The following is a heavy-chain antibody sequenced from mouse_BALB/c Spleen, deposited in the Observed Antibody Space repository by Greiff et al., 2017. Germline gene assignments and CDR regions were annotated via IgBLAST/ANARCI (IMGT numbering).Heavy chain of an antibody. CDR2: INSNGGST. CDR1: GFTFSSYG. CDR3: AREDYRYYFDY. Sequence: EVQLVESGGGLVKPGGSLKLSCAASGFTFSSYGMSWVRQTPDKRLELVATINSNGGSTYYPDSVKGRFTISRDNAKNTLYLQMSSLKSEDTAMYYCAREDYRYYFDYWGQGTTHTVSS. J-gene: IGHJ2*01. V-gene: IGHV5-6-3*01. D-gene: IGHD2-4*01.